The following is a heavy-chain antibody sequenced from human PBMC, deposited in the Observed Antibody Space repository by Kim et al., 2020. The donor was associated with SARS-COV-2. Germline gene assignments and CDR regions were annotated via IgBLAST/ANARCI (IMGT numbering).Heavy chain of an antibody. D-gene: IGHD3-10*01. CDR1: GFTFTGYA. CDR2: IDGSDGTT. V-gene: IGHV3-23*01. J-gene: IGHJ4*02. CDR3: LKGGWGWIGDY. Sequence: GGSLRLSCTTSGFTFTGYAMSWVRQAPGKGLEWVSTIDGSDGTTYYVDSVKGRFSISRDDSKNTLYLQMSALRADDTAAYYCLKGGWGWIGDYCGEGTLV.